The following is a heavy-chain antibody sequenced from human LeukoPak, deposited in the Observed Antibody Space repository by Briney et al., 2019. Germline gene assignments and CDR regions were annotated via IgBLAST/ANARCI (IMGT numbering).Heavy chain of an antibody. CDR3: VRGNRPGYSSSWYFFGAFDI. D-gene: IGHD6-13*01. CDR1: GDSFSSNSAA. CDR2: TYYRSKWYN. V-gene: IGHV6-1*01. J-gene: IGHJ3*02. Sequence: SQTLSLTCAISGDSFSSNSAAWNWLRQSPSRGLEWLGRTYYRSKWYNDYAVSVKSRITINPDTSKNQFSLQLNSVTPEDTAVYYCVRGNRPGYSSSWYFFGAFDIWGQGTMVTVSA.